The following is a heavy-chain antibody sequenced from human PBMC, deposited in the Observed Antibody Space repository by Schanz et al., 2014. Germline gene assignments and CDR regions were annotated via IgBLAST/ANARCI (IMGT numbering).Heavy chain of an antibody. CDR3: AKVERARYGAMDV. D-gene: IGHD2-15*01. CDR1: GGTFSSST. Sequence: QVQLVQSGAEVKKPGSSVKVSCKASGGTFSSSTLTWVRQAPGQGLEWMGRIIPILDKTNYAQKFQGRVTMTADKATSAVYVEVSGLRAEDTAVYYCAKVERARYGAMDVWGRGTTVSVSS. V-gene: IGHV1-69*08. CDR2: IIPILDKT. J-gene: IGHJ6*01.